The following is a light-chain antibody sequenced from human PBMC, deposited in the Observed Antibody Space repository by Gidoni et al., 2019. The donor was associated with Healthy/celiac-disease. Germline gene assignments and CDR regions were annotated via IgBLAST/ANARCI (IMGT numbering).Light chain of an antibody. Sequence: DIVLTPSPGTLSLSPGERATLSCRARQSVSSSYLAWYQQKHGQAPRLLIYGASSRATGIPDRLSGSGSGTDCTLTISRMEPEDFAVDYCQQYGSSPPWTFGQGTKVESK. CDR2: GAS. J-gene: IGKJ1*01. V-gene: IGKV3-20*01. CDR3: QQYGSSPPWT. CDR1: QSVSSSY.